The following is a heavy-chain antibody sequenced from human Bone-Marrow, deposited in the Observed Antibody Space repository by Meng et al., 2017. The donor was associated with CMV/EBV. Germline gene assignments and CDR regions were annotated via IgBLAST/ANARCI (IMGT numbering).Heavy chain of an antibody. D-gene: IGHD5-12*01. CDR2: ISSSSSYI. CDR1: VTFKRYS. V-gene: IGHV3-21*01. Sequence: VTFKRYSMNWVRQAPGKGLEWVSSISSSSSYIYYADSVKGQFTISRDNAKNSLYLQMNSLRAEDTAVYYCARDPLEVATTIDWYFDLWGRGTLVTVSS. J-gene: IGHJ2*01. CDR3: ARDPLEVATTIDWYFDL.